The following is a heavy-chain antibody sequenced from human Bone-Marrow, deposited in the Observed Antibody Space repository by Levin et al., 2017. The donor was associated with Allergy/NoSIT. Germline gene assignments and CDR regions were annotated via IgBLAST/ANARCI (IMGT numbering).Heavy chain of an antibody. CDR1: GFTFNNYA. V-gene: IGHV3-23*01. CDR3: AKDLAAVAAIGADY. Sequence: GESLKISCAASGFTFNNYAMAWVRQAPGKGLECVSSIGDSGRSTNYADSVKGRFTISRDNSNNTLYLQMNSLRVEDTAVYYCAKDLAAVAAIGADYWGQGILVTVSS. D-gene: IGHD5-12*01. CDR2: IGDSGRST. J-gene: IGHJ4*02.